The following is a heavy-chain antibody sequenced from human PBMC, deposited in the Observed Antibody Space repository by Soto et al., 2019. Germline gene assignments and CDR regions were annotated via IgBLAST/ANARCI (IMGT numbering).Heavy chain of an antibody. CDR2: IIPIFGTA. Sequence: QVQLVQSGAEVKKPGSSVKVSCKASGGTFSSYAISWVRQAPGQGLEWMGGIIPIFGTANYAQKFQGRVTITADESTSTAYRELSSLRSEDTAVYYCARAREELLPEYYFDYWGQGTLVTVSS. D-gene: IGHD1-26*01. J-gene: IGHJ4*02. CDR3: ARAREELLPEYYFDY. CDR1: GGTFSSYA. V-gene: IGHV1-69*01.